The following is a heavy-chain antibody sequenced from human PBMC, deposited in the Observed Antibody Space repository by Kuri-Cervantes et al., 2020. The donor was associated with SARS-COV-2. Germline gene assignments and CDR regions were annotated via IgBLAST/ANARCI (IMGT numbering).Heavy chain of an antibody. J-gene: IGHJ4*03. CDR1: GFKFSRTD. CDR2: ISYDGNNK. CDR3: AKDGAGAHDF. V-gene: IGHV3-30*18. Sequence: GESLKISCAASGFKFSRTDMHWVRQAPGKGLEWVAFISYDGNNKKCIASGKGRFTISRDNSQNKLYLQMRSLRPEDTAMYYCAKDGAGAHDFWGQGTPVTVSS. D-gene: IGHD4/OR15-4a*01.